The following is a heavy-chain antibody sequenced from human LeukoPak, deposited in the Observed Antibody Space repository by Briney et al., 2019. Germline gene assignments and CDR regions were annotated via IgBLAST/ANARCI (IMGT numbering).Heavy chain of an antibody. CDR1: NYTMNSGYY. CDR2: TTHSGST. CDR3: ARGPAYSWLRSGSVCFFDF. Sequence: SETLSLTCKVSNYTMNSGYYWSWIRQTPGKGLEWIGETTHSGSTDYSPSLKSRVSVSVDTSRNQFSLRLTSVTAADTAVYYCARGPAYSWLRSGSVCFFDFWGQGVLVTVSS. V-gene: IGHV4-34*01. J-gene: IGHJ4*02. D-gene: IGHD6-19*01.